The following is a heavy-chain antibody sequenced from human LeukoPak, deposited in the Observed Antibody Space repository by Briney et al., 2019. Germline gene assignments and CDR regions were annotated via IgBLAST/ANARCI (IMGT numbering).Heavy chain of an antibody. CDR1: GFIFSSYS. D-gene: IGHD6-13*01. CDR2: ISATSGYI. Sequence: PGGSLRLSCAASGFIFSSYSMDWVRQAPGKGLEWVSSISATSGYISYTDSVKGRFTISRDNAKNSLYLQMNSLRAEDTAVYYCARGKGSSSWYPIDYWGQGTLVTVSS. CDR3: ARGKGSSSWYPIDY. V-gene: IGHV3-21*01. J-gene: IGHJ4*02.